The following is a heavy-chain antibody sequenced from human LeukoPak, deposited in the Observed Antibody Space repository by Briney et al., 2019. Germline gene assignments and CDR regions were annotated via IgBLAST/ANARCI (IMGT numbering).Heavy chain of an antibody. CDR3: AKTHIFRVVTYLDY. CDR1: GFTFSSYA. CDR2: ISGSGGST. D-gene: IGHD3-3*02. J-gene: IGHJ4*02. Sequence: GGSLRLSCAASGFTFSSYAMSWVRQAPGKGLEWVSAISGSGGSTYYADSVKGRFTISRDNSKNTLYLQMNSLRAEDTAVYYCAKTHIFRVVTYLDYWGQGTLVTVSS. V-gene: IGHV3-23*01.